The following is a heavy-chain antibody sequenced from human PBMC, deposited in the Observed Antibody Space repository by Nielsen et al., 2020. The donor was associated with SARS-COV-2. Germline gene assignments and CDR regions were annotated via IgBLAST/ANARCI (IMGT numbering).Heavy chain of an antibody. J-gene: IGHJ4*02. D-gene: IGHD2-21*02. CDR2: ISWNSGSI. CDR3: AKDMYGDPRVFDY. CDR1: GFTFDDYA. Sequence: PLRLSCAVSGFTFDDYAMHWVRQAPGKGLEWVSGISWNSGSIGYADSVKGRFTISRDNAKNSLYLQMNSLRAEDTASYYCAKDMYGDPRVFDYWGQGTLVTVSS. V-gene: IGHV3-9*01.